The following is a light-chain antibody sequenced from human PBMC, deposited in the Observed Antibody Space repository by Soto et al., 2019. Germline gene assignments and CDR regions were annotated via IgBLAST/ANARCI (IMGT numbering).Light chain of an antibody. CDR3: ETWGSSTRV. J-gene: IGLJ2*01. Sequence: QHVLTQSSSASASLGSSVKLTCTLSSGHSSNIIAWHQQQPGKAPRYLMKLERSGNYIKGSGVPDRFSGSSSGADRYLTISNPQSEDEADYYGETWGSSTRVFGGGTELTVL. V-gene: IGLV4-60*03. CDR1: SGHSSNI. CDR2: LERSGNY.